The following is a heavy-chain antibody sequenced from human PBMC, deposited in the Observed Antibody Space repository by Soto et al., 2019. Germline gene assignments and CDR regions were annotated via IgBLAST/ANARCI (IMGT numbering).Heavy chain of an antibody. CDR2: ISYDGSNK. Sequence: QVQLVESGGGVVQPGRSLRLSCAASGFTFSSYGMHWVRQAPGKGLEWVAVISYDGSNKYYADSVKGRFTISRDNSKNTLYLQMNSLRAEDTAVYYCAKGLATGTTGWFDPWGQGTLVTVSS. CDR3: AKGLATGTTGWFDP. V-gene: IGHV3-30*18. D-gene: IGHD1-7*01. CDR1: GFTFSSYG. J-gene: IGHJ5*02.